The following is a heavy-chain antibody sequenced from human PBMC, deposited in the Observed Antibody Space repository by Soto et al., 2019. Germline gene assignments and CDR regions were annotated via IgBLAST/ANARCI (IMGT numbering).Heavy chain of an antibody. CDR3: ARDPQQRLADSYCYGMAV. CDR2: ISGLSSYI. V-gene: IGHV3-21*02. D-gene: IGHD6-25*01. CDR1: EFTFSRYG. Sequence: EVQLVESGGGLVKPGGSLRLSCAASEFTFSRYGMNWVLQAPGKGMELVSSISGLSSYIYYADSVKGRFTVSRDNAKNSLYVQTNSLRAEDKAVYCCARDPQQRLADSYCYGMAVWGQGTTVIVSS. J-gene: IGHJ6*02.